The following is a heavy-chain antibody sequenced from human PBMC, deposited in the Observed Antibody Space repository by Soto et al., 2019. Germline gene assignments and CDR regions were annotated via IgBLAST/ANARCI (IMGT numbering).Heavy chain of an antibody. V-gene: IGHV4-59*01. CDR1: GGSISSYY. J-gene: IGHJ6*02. CDR2: IYYSGST. D-gene: IGHD3-22*01. Sequence: PSETLSLTCTVSGGSISSYYWSWIQQPPGKGLEWIGYIYYSGSTNYNPSLKSRVTISVDTSKNQFSLKLSSVTAADTAVYYCARARRVGGYYDSSGYRYYYYYYGMDVWGQGTTVTVSS. CDR3: ARARRVGGYYDSSGYRYYYYYYGMDV.